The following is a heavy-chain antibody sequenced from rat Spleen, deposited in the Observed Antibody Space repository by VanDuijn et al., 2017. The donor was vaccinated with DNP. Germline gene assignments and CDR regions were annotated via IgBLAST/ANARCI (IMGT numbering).Heavy chain of an antibody. J-gene: IGHJ4*01. Sequence: EVKLVESGGGLVQPGRSLKLSCVASGFSFNDYWMGWVRQAPGKGLEWIGEINKDSSTKIYIPSLKDKFTISRDNALNTLYLQMSKLGSEDTAIYYCARGRLYPHYAMDAWGQGTSVTVSS. CDR3: ARGRLYPHYAMDA. CDR2: INKDSSTK. D-gene: IGHD1-2*01. CDR1: GFSFNDYW. V-gene: IGHV4-2*01.